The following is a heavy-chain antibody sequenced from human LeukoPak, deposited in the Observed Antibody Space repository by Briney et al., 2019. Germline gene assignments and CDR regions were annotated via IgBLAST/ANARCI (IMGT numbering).Heavy chain of an antibody. CDR1: GYTFTSYG. Sequence: ASVKVSCKASGYTFTSYGISWVRQALGQGLEWMGWISAYNGNTNYAQKLQGRVTMTTDTSTSTAYMELRSLRSDDTAVYYCAREGLLWFGEYYGMDVWGQGTTVTVSS. D-gene: IGHD3-10*01. CDR3: AREGLLWFGEYYGMDV. J-gene: IGHJ6*02. V-gene: IGHV1-18*01. CDR2: ISAYNGNT.